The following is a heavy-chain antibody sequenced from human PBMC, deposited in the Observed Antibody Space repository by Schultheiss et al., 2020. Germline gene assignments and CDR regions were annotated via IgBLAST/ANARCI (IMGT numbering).Heavy chain of an antibody. CDR3: AKEWNWNYVGYYYGMDV. D-gene: IGHD1-7*01. J-gene: IGHJ6*02. CDR1: GFTFSSYA. Sequence: CGSLRLSCAASGFTFSSYAMSWVRQAPGKGLEWVSAISGSGGSTYYADSVKGRFTISRDNSKNTLYLQMNSLRAEDTAVYYCAKEWNWNYVGYYYGMDVWGQGTTVTVSS. V-gene: IGHV3-23*01. CDR2: ISGSGGST.